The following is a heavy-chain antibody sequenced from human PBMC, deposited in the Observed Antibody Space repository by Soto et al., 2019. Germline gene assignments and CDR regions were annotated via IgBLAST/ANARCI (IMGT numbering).Heavy chain of an antibody. D-gene: IGHD3-10*01. CDR1: GFTCSSYG. Sequence: PGGSLRLSCAASGFTCSSYGMHWVRQAPGKGLEWVAVISYDGSNKYYADSVKGRFTISRDNSKNTLYLQMNSLRAEDTAVYYCAREVLVRGIKYHGMDVWGQGTTVTVSS. CDR2: ISYDGSNK. CDR3: AREVLVRGIKYHGMDV. V-gene: IGHV3-30*03. J-gene: IGHJ6*02.